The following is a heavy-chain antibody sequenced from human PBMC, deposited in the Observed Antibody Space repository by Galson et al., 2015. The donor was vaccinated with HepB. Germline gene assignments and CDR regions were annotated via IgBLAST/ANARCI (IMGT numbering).Heavy chain of an antibody. CDR2: ISSSSSYT. J-gene: IGHJ5*02. Sequence: SLRLSCAASGFTFSDYYMSWIRQAPGKGLEWVSYISSSSSYTNYADSVKGRFTISRDNAKNSLYLQMNSLRAEDTAVYYCARVRGGKTTVTTPTGFDPWGQGTLVTVSS. CDR1: GFTFSDYY. D-gene: IGHD4-17*01. V-gene: IGHV3-11*06. CDR3: ARVRGGKTTVTTPTGFDP.